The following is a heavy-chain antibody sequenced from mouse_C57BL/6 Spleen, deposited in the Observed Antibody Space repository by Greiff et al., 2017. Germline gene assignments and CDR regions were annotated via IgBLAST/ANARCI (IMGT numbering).Heavy chain of an antibody. J-gene: IGHJ4*01. CDR1: GYTFTSYW. Sequence: VQLQQPGAELVRPGSSVKLSCKASGYTFTSYWMHWVKQRPIHGLEWIGNIDPSDSETHYNQKFKDKATLTVDKSSSTAYMQLSSLTSEDSAVYYCARRTAHYAMDYWGQGTSVTVSS. CDR3: ARRTAHYAMDY. CDR2: IDPSDSET. D-gene: IGHD3-3*01. V-gene: IGHV1-52*01.